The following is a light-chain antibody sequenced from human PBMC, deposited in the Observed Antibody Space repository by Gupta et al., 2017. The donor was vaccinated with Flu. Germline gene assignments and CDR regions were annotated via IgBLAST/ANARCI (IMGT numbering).Light chain of an antibody. CDR3: QQENSYSYS. Sequence: DIQMTQSPSTLSASVGDRVTITCRASQSISSWLAWYQQKPGKAPKLLIYKAPSLESGVPSRFSGSGSGTEFTLTISSLQPDDFATYYCQQENSYSYSFGQGTKLEIK. J-gene: IGKJ2*03. CDR2: KAP. CDR1: QSISSW. V-gene: IGKV1-5*03.